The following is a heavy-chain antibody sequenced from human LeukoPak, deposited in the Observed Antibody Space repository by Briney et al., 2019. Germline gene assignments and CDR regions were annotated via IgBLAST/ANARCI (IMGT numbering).Heavy chain of an antibody. D-gene: IGHD6-25*01. CDR2: ISSSSSYI. V-gene: IGHV3-21*01. CDR3: ARVQQTGYSTGFDY. J-gene: IGHJ4*02. Sequence: PGGSLRLSCAASGSTFSSYSMNWVRQAPGKGLEWVSSISSSSSYIYYADSVRGRFTISRDNAKNSLYLQMNSLRAEDTAVYYCARVQQTGYSTGFDYWGQGTLVTVSS. CDR1: GSTFSSYS.